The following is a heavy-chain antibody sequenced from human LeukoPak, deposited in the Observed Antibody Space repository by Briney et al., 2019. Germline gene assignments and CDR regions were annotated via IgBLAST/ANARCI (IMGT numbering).Heavy chain of an antibody. J-gene: IGHJ4*02. CDR2: IKQDGSEK. CDR3: TKVARNSSWPYFDS. D-gene: IGHD3-22*01. Sequence: GGSLRLSCAASGFTFSSYWMSCVRQAPGKGLEWVANIKQDGSEKYYLDSVKGRFTISRDKSKNSLFLQMNSVITEDTAFYYCTKVARNSSWPYFDSWGQGTLVTVSS. CDR1: GFTFSSYW. V-gene: IGHV3-7*03.